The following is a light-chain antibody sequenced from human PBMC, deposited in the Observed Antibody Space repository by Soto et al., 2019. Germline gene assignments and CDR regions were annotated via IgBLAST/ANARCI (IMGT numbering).Light chain of an antibody. CDR3: CSYAGSRTYV. CDR2: EGT. Sequence: QSALTQPASLSGPLGQSIVISCTGSSSDIGSYDLVSWYHQYPGKAPKVVIFEGTKRPSGVSNRFSGSKSGNTASLTISGRQTEDEADYYCCSYAGSRTYVFGAGTKLTV. J-gene: IGLJ1*01. CDR1: SSDIGSYDL. V-gene: IGLV2-23*01.